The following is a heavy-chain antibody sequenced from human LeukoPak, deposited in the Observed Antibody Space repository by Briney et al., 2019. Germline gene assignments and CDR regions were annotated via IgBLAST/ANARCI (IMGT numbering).Heavy chain of an antibody. CDR1: GGSISSYY. CDR2: IYYSGST. CDR3: ARHSQWLVPTEIDY. V-gene: IGHV4-59*01. J-gene: IGHJ4*02. D-gene: IGHD6-19*01. Sequence: SETLSLTCTVSGGSISSYYWSWIRQPPGKGLEWIGYIYYSGSTNYNPSLKSRVTISVDTSKNQFSLKLSSVTAADTAVYYCARHSQWLVPTEIDYWGQGTLVTVSS.